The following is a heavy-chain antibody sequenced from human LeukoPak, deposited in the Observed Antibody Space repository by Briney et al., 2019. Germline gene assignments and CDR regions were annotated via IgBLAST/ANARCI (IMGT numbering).Heavy chain of an antibody. J-gene: IGHJ4*02. CDR2: IYYSGST. V-gene: IGHV4-39*01. D-gene: IGHD2-21*02. Sequence: SETLSLTCTVSGGSISSSSYYWGWIRQPPGKGLEWIGSIYYSGSTYYNPSLKSRVTISVDTSKNQFSLKLSSVTAADTAVYYCARAYCGGDCYFGFDYWGQGTLVSVSS. CDR1: GGSISSSSYY. CDR3: ARAYCGGDCYFGFDY.